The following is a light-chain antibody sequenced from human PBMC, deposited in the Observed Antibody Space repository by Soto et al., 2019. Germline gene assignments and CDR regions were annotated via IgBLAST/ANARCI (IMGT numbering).Light chain of an antibody. CDR3: QQTYSTTWT. V-gene: IGKV1-39*01. J-gene: IGKJ1*01. Sequence: IKMNHSPSSLSASVGDRVSITCRAGQSISNYLNWYQQKPGRAPKLLMYAAFSLQSGVPSRFSGSGSGTDFTLTISSLQPEDFATYYCQQTYSTTWTFGQGGIVDIK. CDR1: QSISNY. CDR2: AAF.